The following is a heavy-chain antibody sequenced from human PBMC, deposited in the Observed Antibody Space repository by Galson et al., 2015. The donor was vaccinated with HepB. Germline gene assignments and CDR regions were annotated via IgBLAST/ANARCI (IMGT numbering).Heavy chain of an antibody. D-gene: IGHD3/OR15-3a*01. CDR3: VRDLGEMVTMIFFDY. J-gene: IGHJ4*02. V-gene: IGHV1-8*01. CDR1: GYTFTSWD. CDR2: MNTKSGNT. Sequence: SVTVSCKASGYTFTSWDINWVRQATGQGLEWMGWMNTKSGNTGHAQKFQCRLTMTRSTSISTAYMELRSLRSDDTAVYYCVRDLGEMVTMIFFDYWGQGTLVTVSS.